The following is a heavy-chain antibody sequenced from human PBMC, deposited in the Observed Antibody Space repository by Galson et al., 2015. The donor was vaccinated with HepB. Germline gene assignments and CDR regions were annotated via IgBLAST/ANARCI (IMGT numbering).Heavy chain of an antibody. CDR1: GFTFSSYS. J-gene: IGHJ4*02. CDR3: ARDHQWLVGLADY. Sequence: SLRLSCAASGFTFSSYSMNWVRQAPGKGLEWVSYISSSSSTIYYADSVKGRFTISRDNAKNSLYLQMNSLRAEDTAVYYCARDHQWLVGLADYWGQGTLVTVSS. CDR2: ISSSSSTI. D-gene: IGHD6-19*01. V-gene: IGHV3-48*01.